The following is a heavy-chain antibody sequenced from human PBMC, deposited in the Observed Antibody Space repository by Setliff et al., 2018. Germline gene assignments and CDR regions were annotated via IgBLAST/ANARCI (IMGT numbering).Heavy chain of an antibody. Sequence: PGGSLRLSCAASGFTFRTFAMSWVRQASGKGLEWVSDISSSGSAKYYVDSLKGRFTISRDNSRNTLYLQMNRLEVGDTAMYFCTRSLITYTGLFDLWGQGTVVTVSS. V-gene: IGHV3-23*01. J-gene: IGHJ4*02. D-gene: IGHD3-16*01. CDR1: GFTFRTFA. CDR2: ISSSGSAK. CDR3: TRSLITYTGLFDL.